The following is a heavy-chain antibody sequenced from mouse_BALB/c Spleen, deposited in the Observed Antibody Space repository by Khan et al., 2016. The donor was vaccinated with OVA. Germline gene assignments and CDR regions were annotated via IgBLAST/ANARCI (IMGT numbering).Heavy chain of an antibody. V-gene: IGHV1-9*01. Sequence: QVQLQQSGAELMKPGASVKISCKATGYTFSSYWIEWVKQRPGHGLEWIGEILPGSGSTNYNEKFKGKATFTADTYSNTAYMQLSSLTSEDSAVYYCARSEVTGPLAWFAYWGQGTLVTVSA. J-gene: IGHJ3*01. CDR1: GYTFSSYW. D-gene: IGHD4-1*01. CDR2: ILPGSGST. CDR3: ARSEVTGPLAWFAY.